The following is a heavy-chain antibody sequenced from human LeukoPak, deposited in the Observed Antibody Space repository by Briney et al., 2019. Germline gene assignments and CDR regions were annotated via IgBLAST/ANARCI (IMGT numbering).Heavy chain of an antibody. D-gene: IGHD2/OR15-2a*01. CDR2: IYYSGST. Sequence: SETLSLTCTVSGGSISGYYWSWIRQPPGNVLEWIGYIYYSGSTNYNPSLKSRVTISVDTSKNQFSLKLSSVTAADTAVYYCASEGEYYFGYFSWGQGTLVTVSS. CDR1: GGSISGYY. V-gene: IGHV4-59*01. CDR3: ASEGEYYFGYFS. J-gene: IGHJ5*02.